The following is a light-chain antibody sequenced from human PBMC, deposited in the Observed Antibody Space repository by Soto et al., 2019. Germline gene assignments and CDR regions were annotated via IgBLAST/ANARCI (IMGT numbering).Light chain of an antibody. CDR3: QVWDGATDRPV. CDR1: DIGSKS. V-gene: IGLV3-21*01. CDR2: YDS. Sequence: SYELTQSPSVSVAPGVTATIPCGGNDIGSKSVHWYQQRPGRAPLMVISYDSARPSGIPERFSGSNSGGSATLTISGVEVGDEADYYCQVWDGATDRPVFGGGTKLTVL. J-gene: IGLJ2*01.